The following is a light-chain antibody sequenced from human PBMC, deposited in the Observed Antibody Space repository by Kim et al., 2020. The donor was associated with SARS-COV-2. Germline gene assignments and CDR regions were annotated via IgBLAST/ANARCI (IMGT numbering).Light chain of an antibody. CDR2: EVS. CDR3: QQYHTFPWT. Sequence: APVGERVTTTCRASQTITDWLAWYQQKPGKAPNLLIYEVSTLEDGVPSRFSGGGSGTEFTLTIASLQPDDFATYYCQQYHTFPWTFGQGTKVDIK. CDR1: QTITDW. J-gene: IGKJ1*01. V-gene: IGKV1-5*01.